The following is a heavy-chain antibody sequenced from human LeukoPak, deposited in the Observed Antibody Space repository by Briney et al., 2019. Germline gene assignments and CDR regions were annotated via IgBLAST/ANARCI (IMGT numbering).Heavy chain of an antibody. CDR1: GGTFSSYA. V-gene: IGHV1-69*13. CDR2: IIPIFGTA. Sequence: ASVKVSCKASGGTFSSYAISWVRQAPGQGLEWMGGIIPIFGTANYAQKFQGRVTITADESTSTAYMELSSLRSEDTAVYYCARGAWGYCSGGSCRHYCYYGMDVWGQGTTVTVSS. CDR3: ARGAWGYCSGGSCRHYCYYGMDV. D-gene: IGHD2-15*01. J-gene: IGHJ6*02.